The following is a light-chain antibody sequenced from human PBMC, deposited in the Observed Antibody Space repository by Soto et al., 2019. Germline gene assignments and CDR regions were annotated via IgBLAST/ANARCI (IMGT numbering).Light chain of an antibody. V-gene: IGKV1-9*01. Sequence: DIQLTQSPSFLSPSIGESVTITCRASQVISTSLAWYQVKPGKAPKLLIYAAYTLESGVQSRFSATVSGTEFSLTITSLQPEDSATYYCKQSYSTPISFGQGTRLEI. CDR1: QVISTS. CDR3: KQSYSTPIS. CDR2: AAY. J-gene: IGKJ5*01.